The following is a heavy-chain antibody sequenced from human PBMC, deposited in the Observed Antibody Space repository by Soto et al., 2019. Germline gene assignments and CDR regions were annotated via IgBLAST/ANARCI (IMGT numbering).Heavy chain of an antibody. CDR1: GFTFSSYG. Sequence: GGSLRLSCAASGFTFSSYGMHWVRQAPGKGLEWVAVISYDGSNKYYADSVKGRFTISRDNSKNTLYLQMNSLRAEDTAVYYCAKEGIDYGGNFILIGYYGMDVWGQGTTVTVSS. CDR3: AKEGIDYGGNFILIGYYGMDV. J-gene: IGHJ6*02. V-gene: IGHV3-30*18. D-gene: IGHD4-17*01. CDR2: ISYDGSNK.